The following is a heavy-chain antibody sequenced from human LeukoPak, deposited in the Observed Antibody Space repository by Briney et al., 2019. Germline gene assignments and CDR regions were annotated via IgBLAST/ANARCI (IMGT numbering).Heavy chain of an antibody. CDR2: VYYSGTT. CDR1: GGSISSYY. V-gene: IGHV4-59*12. D-gene: IGHD3-22*01. Sequence: SENLSLTCTVSGGSISSYYWTWIRQPPGKGLEWIGNVYYSGTTNYNPSLRSRVTISVDTSNNQFSLNLRSVTPADTALYYCARMNSGYYYAMDVWGQGTTVTVSS. J-gene: IGHJ6*02. CDR3: ARMNSGYYYAMDV.